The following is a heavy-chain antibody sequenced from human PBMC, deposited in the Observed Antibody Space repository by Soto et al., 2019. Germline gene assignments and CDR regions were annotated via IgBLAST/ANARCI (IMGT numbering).Heavy chain of an antibody. CDR3: ARGRRVPPGYCSSTSCYNLVGHYYYYGMDV. CDR1: GYTFTSYG. V-gene: IGHV1-18*01. J-gene: IGHJ6*02. D-gene: IGHD2-2*02. CDR2: ISAYNGNT. Sequence: QVQLVQSGAEVKKPGASVKVSCKASGYTFTSYGISWVRQAPGQGLEWMGWISAYNGNTNYAQKLQGRVTMTTDTSTSTAYMELRSLRSDDTAVYYCARGRRVPPGYCSSTSCYNLVGHYYYYGMDVWGQGTTVTVSS.